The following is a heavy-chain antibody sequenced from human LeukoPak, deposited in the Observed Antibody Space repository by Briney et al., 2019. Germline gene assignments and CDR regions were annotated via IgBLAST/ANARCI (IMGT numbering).Heavy chain of an antibody. CDR1: GFTFSSYA. V-gene: IGHV3-30-3*01. CDR3: ARPYSSGWYGDFDY. J-gene: IGHJ4*02. CDR2: ISYDGSNK. D-gene: IGHD6-19*01. Sequence: GGSLRLSCAASGFTFSSYAMHWVRQAPGKGLEWVAVISYDGSNKYYADSVKGLFSISRDNSKNTLYLQMNNLRAEDTAVYYCARPYSSGWYGDFDYWGQGTLVTVSS.